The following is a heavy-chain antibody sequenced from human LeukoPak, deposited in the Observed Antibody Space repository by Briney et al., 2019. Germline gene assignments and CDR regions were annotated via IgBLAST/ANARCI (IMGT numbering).Heavy chain of an antibody. J-gene: IGHJ5*02. D-gene: IGHD2-2*01. CDR1: GFTFSSYA. CDR2: ISGGGGST. Sequence: GGSLRLSCAASGFTFSSYAMSWVRQAPGKGLEWVSTISGGGGSTYYADSVKGRFTISRDNSKNTLYLTMNSPRAEDTAVYYCARLPTAINGYFDPWGQGTLVTVSS. V-gene: IGHV3-23*01. CDR3: ARLPTAINGYFDP.